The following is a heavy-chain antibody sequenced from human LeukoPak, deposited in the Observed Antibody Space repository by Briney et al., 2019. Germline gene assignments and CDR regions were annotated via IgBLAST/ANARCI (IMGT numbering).Heavy chain of an antibody. CDR1: GFTFDDYA. V-gene: IGHV3-9*01. CDR3: AKDGSNTAMKRYFDL. D-gene: IGHD5-18*01. Sequence: TGGSLRLSCAASGFTFDDYAMHWVRQAPGKGLEWVSGISWNSGSIGYADSVKGRFTISRDNAKNSLYLQMNSLRAEDTALYYCAKDGSNTAMKRYFDLWGRGTLVTVSS. J-gene: IGHJ2*01. CDR2: ISWNSGSI.